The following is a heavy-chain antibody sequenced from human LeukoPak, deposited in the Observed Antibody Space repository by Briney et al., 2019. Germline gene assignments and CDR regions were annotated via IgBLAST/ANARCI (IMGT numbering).Heavy chain of an antibody. D-gene: IGHD2-2*02. CDR2: IKQDGSQK. J-gene: IGHJ4*02. CDR3: ARVAIVVVPAAILDLVDFWSGYQRYYFDY. CDR1: GFTFSSYW. Sequence: GGSLRLSCAASGFTFSSYWMSWVRQAPGKGLEWVANIKQDGSQKYYVDSVKGRFTISRDNAKNSLYLQMSSLRAEDTAVYYCARVAIVVVPAAILDLVDFWSGYQRYYFDYWGPGTLVTVSS. V-gene: IGHV3-7*01.